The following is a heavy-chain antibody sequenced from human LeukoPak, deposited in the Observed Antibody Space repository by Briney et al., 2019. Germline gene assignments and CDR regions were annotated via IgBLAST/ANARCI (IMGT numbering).Heavy chain of an antibody. CDR2: IYHSGSP. CDR3: ASSSGYYSFDS. CDR1: GYSISSGYY. D-gene: IGHD3-3*01. J-gene: IGHJ4*02. V-gene: IGHV4-38-2*01. Sequence: PSETRSLTCAVSGYSISSGYYWGWIRQPPGKGLEWIGTIYHSGSPYYNPALKSPVTISVDTSKNQFSLKLSSVTAADTAVYYCASSSGYYSFDSWGQGTLVTVSS.